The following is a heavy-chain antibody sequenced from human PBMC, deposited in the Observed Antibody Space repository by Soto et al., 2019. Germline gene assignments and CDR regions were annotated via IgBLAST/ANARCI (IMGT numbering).Heavy chain of an antibody. Sequence: SETLSLTFPVSCGSVSSCSYYWSWIRQPPGKGLEWIGYTYYSGSTNYNPSLKSRVTISVDTSKNQFSLKLSSVTAADTAVYYCARDFPNGGMDVWGQRTTVTVSS. CDR1: CGSVSSCSYY. D-gene: IGHD2-8*01. V-gene: IGHV4-61*01. CDR2: TYYSGST. CDR3: ARDFPNGGMDV. J-gene: IGHJ6*02.